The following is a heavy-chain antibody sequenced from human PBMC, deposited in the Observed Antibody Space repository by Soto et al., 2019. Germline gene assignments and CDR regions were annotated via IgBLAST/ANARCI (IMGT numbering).Heavy chain of an antibody. CDR1: GGSVRSGSYY. Sequence: SETLSLTCTVSGGSVRSGSYYRSWIRQPPGKGLEWIGYIYYSGSTNYNPSLKSRVTISVDTSKNQFSLKLSSVTAADTAVYYCAREHSDFWSGVDAFDIWGQGTMVT. D-gene: IGHD3-3*01. CDR2: IYYSGST. J-gene: IGHJ3*02. CDR3: AREHSDFWSGVDAFDI. V-gene: IGHV4-61*01.